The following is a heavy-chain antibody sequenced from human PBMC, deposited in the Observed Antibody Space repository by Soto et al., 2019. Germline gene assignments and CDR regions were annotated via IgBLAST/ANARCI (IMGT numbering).Heavy chain of an antibody. CDR2: INPKSDDT. Sequence: AAVKVSCKASGYPFSDNQIHWLRRAPGQGLEWMGRINPKSDDTNYAQKFQGRVTMTRDTSIDTAYLELTGLTSDDTATYYCARKHSLDYIRWGLDPWGQGTLVTVYS. D-gene: IGHD4-4*01. CDR1: GYPFSDNQ. V-gene: IGHV1-2*02. J-gene: IGHJ5*02. CDR3: ARKHSLDYIRWGLDP.